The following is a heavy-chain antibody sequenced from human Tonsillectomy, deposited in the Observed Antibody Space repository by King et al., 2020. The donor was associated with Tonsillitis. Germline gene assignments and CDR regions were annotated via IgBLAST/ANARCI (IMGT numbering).Heavy chain of an antibody. Sequence: VQLVESGGGLVQPGGSLKFSCAASGFTFSGSAMHWVRQSSGKWLEWVGRIRSKATNYATAFAASVKGRFTISRDVSKNMSCLQMNSLKTEDTAVYYCTRLEPYCSNGVCYNYYYYGMDVWGQGTTVTVSS. D-gene: IGHD2-8*01. J-gene: IGHJ6*02. CDR2: IRSKATNYAT. CDR3: TRLEPYCSNGVCYNYYYYGMDV. CDR1: GFTFSGSA. V-gene: IGHV3-73*02.